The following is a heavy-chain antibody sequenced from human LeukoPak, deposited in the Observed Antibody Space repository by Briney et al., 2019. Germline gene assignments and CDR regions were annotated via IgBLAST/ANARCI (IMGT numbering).Heavy chain of an antibody. J-gene: IGHJ4*02. CDR3: ARRSGALSLDY. Sequence: GGSLRLSCVASGFTFSDYWMHWVRQAPGKGLVWVSRIKSDGSSTSDAASVKGRFTISRDNAKNTVYLQMNSLRAEDTAVYYCARRSGALSLDYWGQGTLVTVSS. D-gene: IGHD1-1*01. CDR2: IKSDGSST. V-gene: IGHV3-74*01. CDR1: GFTFSDYW.